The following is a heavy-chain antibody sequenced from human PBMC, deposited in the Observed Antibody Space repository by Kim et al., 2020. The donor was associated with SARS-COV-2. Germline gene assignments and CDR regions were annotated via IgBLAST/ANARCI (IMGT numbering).Heavy chain of an antibody. CDR2: IYSSGNT. V-gene: IGHV4-31*03. J-gene: IGHJ5*02. CDR1: GGSITSGNYY. D-gene: IGHD3-10*01. Sequence: SETLSLTCTVSGGSITSGNYYWSWIRQHPGKGLEWIGYIYSSGNTYYNPSLKSRLTILVDTSKNQFSLQLRSVTAADTALYYCARVWFSYYGSGICDPWGQGTLVTFSS. CDR3: ARVWFSYYGSGICDP.